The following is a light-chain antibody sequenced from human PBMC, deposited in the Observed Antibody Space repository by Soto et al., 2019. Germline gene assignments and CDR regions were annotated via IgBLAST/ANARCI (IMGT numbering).Light chain of an antibody. CDR3: QQSFGTPLT. CDR2: TAS. J-gene: IGKJ4*01. CDR1: QNIKKY. Sequence: DIQMTQSPSSLSASVGDRVTITCRASQNIKKYLNWYQQKPGKARNLLIYTASSLQVGLPSRFSGSGSGTDFTLTISSLPPEDSATYYCQQSFGTPLTFGGGTKVDIK. V-gene: IGKV1-39*01.